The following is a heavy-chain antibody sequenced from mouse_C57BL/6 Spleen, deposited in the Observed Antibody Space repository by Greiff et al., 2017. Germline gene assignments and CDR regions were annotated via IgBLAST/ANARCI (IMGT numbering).Heavy chain of an antibody. CDR2: ISYDGSN. CDR3: ARDRNWDLDY. Sequence: DVKLQASGPGLVKPSQSLSLTCSFTGYSIPSGYYWNWIRQFPGNKLEWMGYISYDGSNNYNPSLQNLISITRDTSKNQFFLKLNSVTTEDTATYYCARDRNWDLDYWGQGTTLTVSS. J-gene: IGHJ2*01. V-gene: IGHV3-6*01. CDR1: GYSIPSGYY. D-gene: IGHD4-1*01.